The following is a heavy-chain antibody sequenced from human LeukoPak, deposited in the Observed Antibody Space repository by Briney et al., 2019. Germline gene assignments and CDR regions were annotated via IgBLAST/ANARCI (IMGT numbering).Heavy chain of an antibody. Sequence: PSETLSLTCTVSGDSITAYYWSWIRQPPGKGLEWIGYFFYSGTTNYNPSLKSRVTISADTSKNQFSLELNSVTAADAAVYYCARHWSGWSRVYPWGQGTLVTVSS. CDR2: FFYSGTT. CDR3: ARHWSGWSRVYP. J-gene: IGHJ5*02. V-gene: IGHV4-59*08. CDR1: GDSITAYY. D-gene: IGHD6-19*01.